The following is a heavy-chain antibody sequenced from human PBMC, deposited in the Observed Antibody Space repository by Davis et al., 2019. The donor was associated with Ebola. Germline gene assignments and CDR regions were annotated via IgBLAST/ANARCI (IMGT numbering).Heavy chain of an antibody. CDR1: GFTFSSYA. Sequence: PGGSLRLSCSASGFTFSSYAMHWVRQAPGKGLEYVSAISSNGGSTYNADSVKGRFTISRDNSKNTLYLQMSSLRAEDTAVYYCVKRDYYDSSGYYYYYGMDVWGQGTTVTVSS. CDR3: VKRDYYDSSGYYYYYGMDV. J-gene: IGHJ6*02. V-gene: IGHV3-64D*08. CDR2: ISSNGGST. D-gene: IGHD3-22*01.